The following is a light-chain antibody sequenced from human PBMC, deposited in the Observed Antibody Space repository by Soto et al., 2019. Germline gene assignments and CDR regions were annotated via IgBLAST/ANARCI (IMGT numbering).Light chain of an antibody. CDR1: QSVSSN. CDR2: GAS. J-gene: IGKJ1*01. Sequence: EIVMTQSPATLSVSPGERATLSCRASQSVSSNLAWYQQKPGQAPRLLIYGASTRATGIPARFSGSGSGTEFTLTISSLQSEDLVVYYCQHFNIWPPWTFGQGTKVEI. CDR3: QHFNIWPPWT. V-gene: IGKV3-15*01.